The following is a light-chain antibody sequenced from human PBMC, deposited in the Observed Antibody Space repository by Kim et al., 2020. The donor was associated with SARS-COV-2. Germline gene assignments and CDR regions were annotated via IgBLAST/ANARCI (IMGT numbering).Light chain of an antibody. CDR1: NNDIGGYKY. CDR2: EVN. CDR3: SSFAGRNTFGV. Sequence: SVTITCTGTNNDIGGYKYVSWYQQRPGKAPRLMIFEVNKRPSGVPDRFSGSKSGNTASLTVSGLQAEDGADYYCSSFAGRNTFGVFGGGTKVTVL. J-gene: IGLJ3*02. V-gene: IGLV2-8*01.